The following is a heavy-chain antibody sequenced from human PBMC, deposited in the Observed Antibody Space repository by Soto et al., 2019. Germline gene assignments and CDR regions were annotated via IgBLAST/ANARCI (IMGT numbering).Heavy chain of an antibody. CDR1: GFTFSSYA. J-gene: IGHJ4*02. CDR3: AKDLGYRSFCSGGSCYSFSY. Sequence: EVQLLESGGGLVQPGGSLRLSCAASGFTFSSYAMSWVRQAPGKGLEWVSVISGSGGSTYYADSVKGRSTTSRDNSKNTLYLPMNSLTAEDTAVYYCAKDLGYRSFCSGGSCYSFSYCGQGTLVTVSS. D-gene: IGHD2-15*01. CDR2: ISGSGGST. V-gene: IGHV3-23*01.